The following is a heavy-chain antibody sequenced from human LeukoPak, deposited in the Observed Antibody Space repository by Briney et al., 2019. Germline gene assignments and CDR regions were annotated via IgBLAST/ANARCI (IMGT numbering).Heavy chain of an antibody. Sequence: GRSLRLSCTASGFNFGSDAMHWVRQAPGKGLEWVAFIWSDGSNDHYADSVKGRFTISRDNSKNTVCLQMNSLRVEDTAVYYCARDPSGSGWSLSDWGQGTPVTVSS. CDR3: ARDPSGSGWSLSD. J-gene: IGHJ4*02. CDR2: IWSDGSND. V-gene: IGHV3-33*01. D-gene: IGHD6-19*01. CDR1: GFNFGSDA.